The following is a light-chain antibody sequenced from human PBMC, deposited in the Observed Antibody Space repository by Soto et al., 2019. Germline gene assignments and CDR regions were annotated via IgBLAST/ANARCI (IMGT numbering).Light chain of an antibody. CDR1: SSDVGGYNC. J-gene: IGLJ2*01. Sequence: QSVLTQPRSVSGSPGQSVTISCTGTSSDVGGYNCVSWYQQHPGKAPQLIIYDVTQRPSGVPDRFSGSKSGNTASLSISGLQAEDEADYYCSSYTISTTLVVFGGGTKVTV. V-gene: IGLV2-11*01. CDR3: SSYTISTTLVV. CDR2: DVT.